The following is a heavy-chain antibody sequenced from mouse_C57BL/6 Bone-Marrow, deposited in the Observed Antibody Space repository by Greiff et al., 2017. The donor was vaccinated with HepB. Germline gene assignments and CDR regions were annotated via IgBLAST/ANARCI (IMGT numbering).Heavy chain of an antibody. Sequence: QVQLKQSGAELARPGASVKLSCKASGYTFTSYGISWVKQRTGQGLEWIGEIYPRSGNTYYNEKFKGKATLTADKSSSTAYMELRSLTSEDSAVYFCARRYYGNSGYFDVWGTGTTVTVSS. V-gene: IGHV1-81*01. CDR2: IYPRSGNT. CDR1: GYTFTSYG. D-gene: IGHD2-1*01. CDR3: ARRYYGNSGYFDV. J-gene: IGHJ1*03.